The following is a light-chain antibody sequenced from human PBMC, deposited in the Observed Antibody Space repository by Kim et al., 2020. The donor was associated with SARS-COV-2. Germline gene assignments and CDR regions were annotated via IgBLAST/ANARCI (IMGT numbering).Light chain of an antibody. CDR3: QQYDNPPRYT. Sequence: DIQMTQSPSSLSASVGDRVTITCQASQDINKYLNWNQQKAGKAPKVLIYDASNLETGVPSRFSGSGSGTHFTFTISSLQPEDSGTYYCQQYDNPPRYTFGQGTKLEI. CDR2: DAS. J-gene: IGKJ2*01. V-gene: IGKV1-33*01. CDR1: QDINKY.